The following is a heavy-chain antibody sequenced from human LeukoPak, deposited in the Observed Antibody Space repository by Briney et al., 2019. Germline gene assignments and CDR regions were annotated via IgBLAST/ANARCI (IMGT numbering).Heavy chain of an antibody. D-gene: IGHD3-3*01. V-gene: IGHV3-7*01. CDR1: GLTFSSHA. CDR3: ASQRFLDY. Sequence: GGSLRLSCAASGLTFSSHAMNWVRQAPGKGLEWVANIKQDGSEKYYVDSVKGRFTISRDNAKNSLYLQLNSLRVEDTAVYYCASQRFLDYWGQGTLVTVSS. J-gene: IGHJ4*02. CDR2: IKQDGSEK.